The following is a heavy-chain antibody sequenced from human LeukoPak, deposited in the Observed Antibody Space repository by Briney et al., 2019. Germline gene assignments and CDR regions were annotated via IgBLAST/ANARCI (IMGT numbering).Heavy chain of an antibody. CDR2: IYYSGST. D-gene: IGHD5-12*01. Sequence: SETLSLTCTVSGGSISSSSYYWGWIRRPPGKGLEWLGSIYYSGSTYYNPSLKSRVTISVDTSKNQFSLKLSSVTAADTAVYYCARHTIRGYDVSTFDYWGQGTLVTVSS. V-gene: IGHV4-39*01. J-gene: IGHJ4*02. CDR3: ARHTIRGYDVSTFDY. CDR1: GGSISSSSYY.